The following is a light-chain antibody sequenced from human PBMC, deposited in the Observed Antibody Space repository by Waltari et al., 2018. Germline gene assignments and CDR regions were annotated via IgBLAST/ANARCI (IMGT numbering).Light chain of an antibody. CDR3: TSQTLDGVVL. J-gene: IGLJ3*02. V-gene: IGLV2-14*03. Sequence: QSALTQPASVSGSPGQSITIPCTGLGSALDESDFLSWYQHHPGTGARVIIYDVTKRPSGISDRFAASKSANTACLTISGLQPEDEGDYYCTSQTLDGVVLFGGGTQVTVL. CDR1: GSALDESDF. CDR2: DVT.